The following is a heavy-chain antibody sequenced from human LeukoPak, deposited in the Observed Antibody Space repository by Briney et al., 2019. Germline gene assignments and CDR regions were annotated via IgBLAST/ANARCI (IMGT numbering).Heavy chain of an antibody. J-gene: IGHJ4*02. CDR3: AGERPREVVAYYFDY. Sequence: GGSLRLSCAASGFTFSSYAMHWVRQAPGKGLEGVAVISYDGSNKYYADSVKGRFTISRDNSKNTLYLQMNSLRAEDTAVYYCAGERPREVVAYYFDYWGQGTLVTVSS. D-gene: IGHD2-15*01. V-gene: IGHV3-30-3*01. CDR2: ISYDGSNK. CDR1: GFTFSSYA.